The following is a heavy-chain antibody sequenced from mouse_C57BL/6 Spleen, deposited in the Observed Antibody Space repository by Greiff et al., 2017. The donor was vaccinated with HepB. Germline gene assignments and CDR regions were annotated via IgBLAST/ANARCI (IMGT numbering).Heavy chain of an antibody. CDR3: ARDHDYGWYFDV. Sequence: EVHLVESEGGLVQPGSSMKLSCTASGFTFSDYYMAWVRQVPEKGLEWVANINYDGSSTYYLDSLKSRFIISRDNAKNILYLQMSSLKSEDTATYYCARDHDYGWYFDVWGTGTTVTVSS. J-gene: IGHJ1*03. CDR1: GFTFSDYY. D-gene: IGHD2-4*01. CDR2: INYDGSST. V-gene: IGHV5-16*01.